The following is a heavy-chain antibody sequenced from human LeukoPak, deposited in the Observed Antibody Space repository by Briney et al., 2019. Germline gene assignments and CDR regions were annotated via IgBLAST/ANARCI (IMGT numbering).Heavy chain of an antibody. V-gene: IGHV4-34*01. CDR2: INHSGST. J-gene: IGHJ4*02. Sequence: PSETLSLTCAVYGGSFSGYYWSWIRQPPGKGLEWIGEINHSGSTNYNPSLKSRVTISVDTSKNQFSLKLSSVTAADTAVYYCARGVGLRTHIDYWGQGTLVTVSS. CDR3: ARGVGLRTHIDY. D-gene: IGHD5-12*01. CDR1: GGSFSGYY.